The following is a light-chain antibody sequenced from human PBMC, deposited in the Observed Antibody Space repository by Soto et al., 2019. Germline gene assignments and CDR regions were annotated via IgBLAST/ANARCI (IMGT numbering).Light chain of an antibody. J-gene: IGKJ3*01. V-gene: IGKV1-39*01. CDR1: QSISSY. CDR3: QQRYCTPQP. CDR2: AAS. Sequence: DIQMTQSPSSLSASVGDRVTITCRASQSISSYLNWYQQKPGKAPKLLIYAASSLQSGVPSRFSGSGSGTDFTLTISSLQPEDFATYYCQQRYCTPQPFGPGTKVEIK.